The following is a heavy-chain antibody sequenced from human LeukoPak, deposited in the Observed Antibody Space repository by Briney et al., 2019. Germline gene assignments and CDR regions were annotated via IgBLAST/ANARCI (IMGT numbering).Heavy chain of an antibody. D-gene: IGHD1-26*01. V-gene: IGHV3-23*01. CDR3: ARDSEWGLLRSDY. J-gene: IGHJ4*02. Sequence: QPGGSLRLSCAASGFTFSSYAMSWGRQAPGKGLEWVSAFSGSGGSTYYAGAVKGRFTISRDNAKNSLYLQMNSLRAEDTAVYYCARDSEWGLLRSDYWGQGTLVTVSS. CDR2: FSGSGGST. CDR1: GFTFSSYA.